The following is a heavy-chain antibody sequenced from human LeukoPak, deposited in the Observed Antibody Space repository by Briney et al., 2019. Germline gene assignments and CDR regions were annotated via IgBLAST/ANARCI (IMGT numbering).Heavy chain of an antibody. CDR3: TADGSSWYYYFDS. D-gene: IGHD6-13*01. V-gene: IGHV3-15*01. CDR2: IKSKTEGGTT. CDR1: GFTFSSYW. Sequence: GGSLRLSCAASGFTFSSYWMSWVRQAPGKGLEWIGRIKSKTEGGTTDYAAPVKGRFTISRDDSKNTLYLQMNSLKTEDTAVYHCTADGSSWYYYFDSWGQGTLVTVSS. J-gene: IGHJ4*02.